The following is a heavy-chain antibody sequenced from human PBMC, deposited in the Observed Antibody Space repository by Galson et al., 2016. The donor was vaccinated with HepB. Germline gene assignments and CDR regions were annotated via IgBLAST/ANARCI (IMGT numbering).Heavy chain of an antibody. Sequence: SGYTFTNYAMHWVRQAPGQRLEWMGWINAGNGNTKYSQKFQGRVTINRDTSASTAYMELSSLRSEDTAVYYCARASKAAENFDPWGQGTLVTVSS. J-gene: IGHJ5*02. CDR2: INAGNGNT. V-gene: IGHV1-3*01. D-gene: IGHD6-13*01. CDR3: ARASKAAENFDP. CDR1: GYTFTNYA.